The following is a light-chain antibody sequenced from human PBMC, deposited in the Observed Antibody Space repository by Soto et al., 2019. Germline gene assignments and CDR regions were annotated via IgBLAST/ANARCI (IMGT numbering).Light chain of an antibody. CDR1: QTVRNKY. V-gene: IGKV3-20*01. CDR3: QQFSSYPLT. Sequence: EFVLTQSPGTLSLSPGERATLSCRASQTVRNKYFAWYQQKPGHAPRLLIYDASSRATGIPDRFSGGGSGTDFTLTISRLEPEDFAVYYCQQFSSYPLTFGGGTKVEIK. J-gene: IGKJ4*01. CDR2: DAS.